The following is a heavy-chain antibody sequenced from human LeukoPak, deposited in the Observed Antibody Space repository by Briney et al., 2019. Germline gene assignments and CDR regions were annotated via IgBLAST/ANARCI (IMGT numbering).Heavy chain of an antibody. D-gene: IGHD4-17*01. Sequence: ASVKVSCKASGYTFTGYYIHWVRQAPGQGLEWMGWINPNSGGTNSAQKFQGRVTMTRDTSISTAYMELSRLRSDDTAVYYCARGRDYGNRYYFDYWGQGTLVTVSS. CDR3: ARGRDYGNRYYFDY. J-gene: IGHJ4*02. V-gene: IGHV1-2*02. CDR1: GYTFTGYY. CDR2: INPNSGGT.